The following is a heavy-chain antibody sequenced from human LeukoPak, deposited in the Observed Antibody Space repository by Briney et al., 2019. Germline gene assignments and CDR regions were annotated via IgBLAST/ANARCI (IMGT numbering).Heavy chain of an antibody. D-gene: IGHD3-22*01. Sequence: SETLSLTCTVSGGSISCGDYYWSWIRQPPGKGLEWIGYIYYSGSTYYNPSLKSRVTISVDTSKNQFSLKLSSVTAADTAVYYCARAPPMRFGHWGQGTLVTVSS. V-gene: IGHV4-30-4*01. CDR1: GGSISCGDYY. J-gene: IGHJ5*02. CDR2: IYYSGST. CDR3: ARAPPMRFGH.